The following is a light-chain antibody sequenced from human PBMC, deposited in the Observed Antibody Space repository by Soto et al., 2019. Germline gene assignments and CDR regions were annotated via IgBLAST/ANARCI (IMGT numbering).Light chain of an antibody. CDR3: LQYSTWPPLYT. CDR2: DAS. CDR1: QSVSSY. Sequence: IGMTQSPAPLSVSLGERVTLSCRASQSVSSYLAWYQQKSGQTPRLLISDASTRVTDIPDRFSGSGSGTAFTITISSLQPTDLGVYYCLQYSTWPPLYTFGQRTKLESK. J-gene: IGKJ2*01. V-gene: IGKV3-15*01.